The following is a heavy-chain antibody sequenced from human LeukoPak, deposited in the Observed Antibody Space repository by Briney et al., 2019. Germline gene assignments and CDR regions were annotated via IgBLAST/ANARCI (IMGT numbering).Heavy chain of an antibody. Sequence: SETLSLTCTVSGGSISSSSYYWSWIRQPAGKGLEWIGRIYTSGSTNYNPSLKSRVTMSVDTSKNQFSLKLSSVTAADTAVYYCARDGYYYGSGSYYKGYYYYGMDVWGQGTTVTVSS. CDR1: GGSISSSSYY. V-gene: IGHV4-61*02. D-gene: IGHD3-10*01. CDR3: ARDGYYYGSGSYYKGYYYYGMDV. CDR2: IYTSGST. J-gene: IGHJ6*02.